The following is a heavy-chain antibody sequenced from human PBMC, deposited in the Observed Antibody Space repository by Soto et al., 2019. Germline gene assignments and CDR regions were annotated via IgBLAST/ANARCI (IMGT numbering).Heavy chain of an antibody. Sequence: PSDTLSLTCTVAGCSISSYYWSWIRQPPGKGLEWIGYIYYSGSTNYNPSIKSLVTISVDTSKNHFSLKLSSVTASDTAVYYCARDDYSYGYFDYWGQGTLVTVS. CDR2: IYYSGST. CDR1: GCSISSYY. V-gene: IGHV4-59*01. J-gene: IGHJ4*02. D-gene: IGHD5-18*01. CDR3: ARDDYSYGYFDY.